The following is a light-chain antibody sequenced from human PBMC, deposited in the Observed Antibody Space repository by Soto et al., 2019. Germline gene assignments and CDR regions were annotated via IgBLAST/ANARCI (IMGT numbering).Light chain of an antibody. CDR1: SSEVGGYNY. CDR3: SLYTSGSTLV. Sequence: QSVLTQPGSVSGSPGQSITISCTGTSSEVGGYNYVSWYQQHPGKDPKLMIYDVSNRPSGVSNRFSGSKSGNTASLTISGLQAEDEADYYCSLYTSGSTLVFGGGTKLTVL. CDR2: DVS. J-gene: IGLJ3*02. V-gene: IGLV2-14*01.